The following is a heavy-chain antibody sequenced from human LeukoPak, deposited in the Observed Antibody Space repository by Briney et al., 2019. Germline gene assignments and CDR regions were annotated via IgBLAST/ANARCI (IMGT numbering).Heavy chain of an antibody. V-gene: IGHV3-30*18. CDR1: GFTFSSYG. CDR3: AKPPDWSPFAEYFQH. J-gene: IGHJ1*01. Sequence: PGGSLRLSCAASGFTFSSYGMHWVRQAPGKGLEWVAVISYDGSNKYYADSVKGRFTISRGNSKNTLYLQMNSLRAEDTAVYYCAKPPDWSPFAEYFQHWGQGTLVTVSS. D-gene: IGHD3-9*01. CDR2: ISYDGSNK.